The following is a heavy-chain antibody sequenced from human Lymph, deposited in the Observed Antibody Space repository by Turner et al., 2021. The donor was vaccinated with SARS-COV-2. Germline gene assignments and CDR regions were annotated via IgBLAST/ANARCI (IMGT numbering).Heavy chain of an antibody. V-gene: IGHV3-66*01. CDR2: IYSGGST. CDR1: GIIVIRNY. CDR3: ARDFREGAFDI. Sequence: EVQLVESGGGLVLPGVSLRLPCAGSGIIVIRNYMSWVCQAPVKGLEWVSVIYSGGSTYYADSVNGRLTISRDKSKNMLYLQMNSLRAEDTAVYYCARDFREGAFDIWGQGTMVTISS. J-gene: IGHJ3*02. D-gene: IGHD3-10*01.